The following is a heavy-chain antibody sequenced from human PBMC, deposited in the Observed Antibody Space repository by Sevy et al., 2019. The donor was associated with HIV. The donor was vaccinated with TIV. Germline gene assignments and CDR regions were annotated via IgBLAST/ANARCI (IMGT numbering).Heavy chain of an antibody. J-gene: IGHJ4*02. D-gene: IGHD3-3*01. CDR1: GFTFSSYA. CDR3: AKDSGEWLLRTYYFDY. CDR2: ISGSGGST. Sequence: GGSLRLSCAASGFTFSSYAMSWVRQAPGKGLEWVSAISGSGGSTYYADSVKGRFTISRDNSKNTLYLKMNSLRAEDTAVYYCAKDSGEWLLRTYYFDYLGQGTLVTVSS. V-gene: IGHV3-23*01.